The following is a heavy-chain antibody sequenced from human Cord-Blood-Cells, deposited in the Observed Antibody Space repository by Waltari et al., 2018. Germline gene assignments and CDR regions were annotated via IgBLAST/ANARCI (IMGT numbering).Heavy chain of an antibody. J-gene: IGHJ4*02. CDR2: ISSSSSYI. CDR3: ARLGGEYSSSSGGY. CDR1: GFTFSSYS. Sequence: EVQLVESGGGLVKPGGSLRLSCAASGFTFSSYSMNWVRQAPGKGLEGVSSISSSSSYIYYADSVKGRFTISRNNAKNSLYLQMNSLRAEDTAVYYCARLGGEYSSSSGGYWGQGTLVTVSS. D-gene: IGHD6-6*01. V-gene: IGHV3-21*01.